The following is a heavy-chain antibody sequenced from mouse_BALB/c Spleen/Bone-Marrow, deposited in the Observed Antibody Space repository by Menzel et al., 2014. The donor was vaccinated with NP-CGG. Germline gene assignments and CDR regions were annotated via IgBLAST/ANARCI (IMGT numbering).Heavy chain of an antibody. CDR3: TRRSLLSDCYSMDY. CDR2: INPSNGGT. D-gene: IGHD2-10*01. CDR1: GYTFTSYY. Sequence: VQLQQSGAELVKPGASVKLSCKASGYTFTSYYLYWVKQRPGQGLEWIGEINPSNGGTNFNERFKSKASLTVDKSSSTAYMQLNSLTPEDSAVYYCTRRSLLSDCYSMDYWGQGTSVTVSS. J-gene: IGHJ4*01. V-gene: IGHV1S81*02.